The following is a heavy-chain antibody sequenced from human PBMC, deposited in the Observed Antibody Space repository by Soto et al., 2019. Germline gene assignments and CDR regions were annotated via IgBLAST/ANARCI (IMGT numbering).Heavy chain of an antibody. V-gene: IGHV3-23*01. CDR3: AKGVAARPPYNWFDS. Sequence: EVQLLESGGGLIHPGGSLKLSCAASGFTFSNYGMLWVRQAPGRGLEWVSATTSSGINTYYAGSVQGRFTISRDNSKNTLYLQMNNLRADDTAVYYCAKGVAARPPYNWFDSWGQGTLVTVSS. D-gene: IGHD6-6*01. J-gene: IGHJ5*01. CDR2: TTSSGINT. CDR1: GFTFSNYG.